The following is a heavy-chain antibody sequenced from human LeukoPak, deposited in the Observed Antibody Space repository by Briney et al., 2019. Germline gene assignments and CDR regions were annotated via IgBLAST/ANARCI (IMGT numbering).Heavy chain of an antibody. CDR3: ARRQRGYDGLRPFDI. CDR1: GGSISSYY. V-gene: IGHV4-59*08. J-gene: IGHJ3*02. CDR2: IYYSGST. D-gene: IGHD5-12*01. Sequence: PSETLSLTCTVSGGSISSYYWSWIRQPPGKGLEWIGYIYYSGSTNYNPSLKSRVTISVDTSKNQFSLKLTSMTAADTAVYYCARRQRGYDGLRPFDIWGQGTMVTVSS.